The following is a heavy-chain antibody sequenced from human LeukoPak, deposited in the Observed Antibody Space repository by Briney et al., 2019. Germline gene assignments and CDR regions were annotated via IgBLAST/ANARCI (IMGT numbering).Heavy chain of an antibody. V-gene: IGHV1-69*13. CDR1: GGTFSTYA. CDR3: VRVSRTTMVRGIITFDS. CDR2: IIPIFGTA. J-gene: IGHJ4*02. Sequence: SVKVSCKASGGTFSTYAISWVRQAPGQGLEWMGGIIPIFGTANYAQKFQGGVTITADESTSTAYMELSSLRSEDTAVYYCVRVSRTTMVRGIITFDSWGQGTLVTVSS. D-gene: IGHD3-10*01.